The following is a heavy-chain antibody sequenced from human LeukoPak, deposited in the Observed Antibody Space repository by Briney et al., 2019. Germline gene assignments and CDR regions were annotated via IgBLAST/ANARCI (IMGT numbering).Heavy chain of an antibody. CDR1: GFTFSSYA. CDR3: ARAGIRSSSPVYYYYGMDV. J-gene: IGHJ6*02. Sequence: PGRSLRLSCAASGFTFSSYALHWVRQAPGKGLEWVAVISNDGSNKYNADSVKGRFTISRDNSKNTLYMQMNSLRTEDTAMYYCARAGIRSSSPVYYYYGMDVWGQGTTVTVSS. D-gene: IGHD6-13*01. CDR2: ISNDGSNK. V-gene: IGHV3-30*04.